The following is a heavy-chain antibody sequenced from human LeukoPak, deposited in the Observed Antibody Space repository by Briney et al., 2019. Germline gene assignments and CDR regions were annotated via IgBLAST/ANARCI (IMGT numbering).Heavy chain of an antibody. V-gene: IGHV4-61*02. CDR2: IYTTSGST. J-gene: IGHJ6*03. CDR3: ARDRNYDFWSGYEDYYYYYMDV. D-gene: IGHD3-3*01. Sequence: SETLSLTCTVSGDSINSKSYYWTWIRQPAGKGLEWIGRIYTTSGSTNYNPSLKSRVLISMDTSKNHISLRLNSVTAADTAVYYCARDRNYDFWSGYEDYYYYYMDVWGKGTTVTVSS. CDR1: GDSINSKSYY.